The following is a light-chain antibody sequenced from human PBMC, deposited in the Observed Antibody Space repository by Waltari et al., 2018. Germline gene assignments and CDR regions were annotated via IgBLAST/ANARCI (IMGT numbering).Light chain of an antibody. J-gene: IGKJ1*01. CDR1: QSVLYSSNNKNY. Sequence: DIVMTQSPDSLAVSLGERATINCKSSQSVLYSSNNKNYLAWYQQKPGQPPKLLIYWACTRESGVPDRFSGSGSGTDFTLTISSLQAEDVAVYYCQQYLSTPPTFGQGTKVEIK. CDR3: QQYLSTPPT. V-gene: IGKV4-1*01. CDR2: WAC.